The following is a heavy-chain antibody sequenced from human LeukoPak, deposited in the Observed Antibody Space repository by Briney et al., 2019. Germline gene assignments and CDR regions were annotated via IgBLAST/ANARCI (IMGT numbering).Heavy chain of an antibody. J-gene: IGHJ4*02. CDR3: ARDSRVGYVWGSYRYDY. V-gene: IGHV1-18*01. Sequence: ASVKVSCKASGYTFTNYAINWVRQAPGQGLEWMGWISAYNGNTNYAQKLQGRVTMTTDTSTSTAYMELRSLRSDDTAVYYCARDSRVGYVWGSYRYDYWGQGTLVTVSS. CDR1: GYTFTNYA. D-gene: IGHD3-16*02. CDR2: ISAYNGNT.